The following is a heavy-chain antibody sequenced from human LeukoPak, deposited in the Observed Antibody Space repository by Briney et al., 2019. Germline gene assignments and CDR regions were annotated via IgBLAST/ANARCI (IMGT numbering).Heavy chain of an antibody. J-gene: IGHJ5*02. CDR2: ISGSGGST. CDR3: ARAGPTGNWFDP. CDR1: GFTFSSYA. D-gene: IGHD4-17*01. V-gene: IGHV3-23*01. Sequence: GGSLRLSCAASGFTFSSYAMSWVRQAPGKGLEWVSAISGSGGSTYYADSVKGRFTISRDNAKNSLYLQMNSLRAEDTAVYYCARAGPTGNWFDPWGQGTLVTVSS.